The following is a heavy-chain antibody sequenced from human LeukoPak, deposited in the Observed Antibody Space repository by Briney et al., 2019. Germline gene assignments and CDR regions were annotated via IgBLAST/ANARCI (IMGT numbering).Heavy chain of an antibody. CDR3: ARDKGVTLIVVAHNDFGT. Sequence: GGSLRLTCPASRFNFSDYWMHWVRHAPGKGREGVARIHDDAVITTCADSVKGRFTISRDNAKNTVYLQMNRLRVEDSAVYYCARDKGVTLIVVAHNDFGTWGQGTLVTVSS. CDR1: RFNFSDYW. CDR2: IHDDAVIT. D-gene: IGHD3-22*01. J-gene: IGHJ5*02. V-gene: IGHV3-74*03.